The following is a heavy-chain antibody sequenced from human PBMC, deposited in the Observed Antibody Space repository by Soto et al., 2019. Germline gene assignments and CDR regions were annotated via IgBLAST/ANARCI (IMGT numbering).Heavy chain of an antibody. V-gene: IGHV3-23*01. CDR1: GDTFSSYA. D-gene: IGHD2-2*01. J-gene: IGHJ4*02. CDR2: ISGNGGST. Sequence: PGWSLRLSCAASGDTFSSYAMSWVRKAPGKGLEWVSTISGNGGSTYYADSVKGRFTISRDNSKNMLFLQINSLRDDDSAVYYCAKRPASIITFDYWGQGTPVTVSS. CDR3: AKRPASIITFDY.